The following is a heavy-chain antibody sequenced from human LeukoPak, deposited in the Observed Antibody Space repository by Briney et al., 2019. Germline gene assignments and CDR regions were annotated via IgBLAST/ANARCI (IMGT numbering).Heavy chain of an antibody. CDR3: AKKLSGSYKGFDY. Sequence: GGSLRLSCAASGFTFSSYAMSWVRQAPGKGLEWVSGISDSGGTVYYADSVKSRFTISRDNSKNSLYLQMNSLRAEDTAVYYCAKKLSGSYKGFDYWGQGTLVTVSS. V-gene: IGHV3-23*01. CDR2: ISDSGGTV. D-gene: IGHD1-26*01. CDR1: GFTFSSYA. J-gene: IGHJ4*02.